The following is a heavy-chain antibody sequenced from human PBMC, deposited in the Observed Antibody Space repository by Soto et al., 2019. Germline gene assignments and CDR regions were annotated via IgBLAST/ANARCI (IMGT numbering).Heavy chain of an antibody. J-gene: IGHJ4*02. CDR1: RGTFTNYA. Sequence: QVYLVQSGAEVKKPGSSGKVSCKALRGTFTNYAFSWVRQAPGRGLEWMGGIMPFFGSGNYAQKFQGRINIPADESTNSVYLELTSLRSEDTAVYYCARDRAGYYSHFVSWGQGTLVTVSS. CDR3: ARDRAGYYSHFVS. V-gene: IGHV1-69*01. D-gene: IGHD3-22*01. CDR2: IMPFFGSG.